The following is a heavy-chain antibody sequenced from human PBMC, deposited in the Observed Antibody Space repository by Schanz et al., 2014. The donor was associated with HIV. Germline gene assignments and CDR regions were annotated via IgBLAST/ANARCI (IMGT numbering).Heavy chain of an antibody. CDR2: ISWNSGSI. CDR3: AKGIMGATEFYYGMDV. Sequence: EVQLVESGGGLVQPGRSLRLSCAASGFTFDDYSMHWVRQAPGKGLEWVSGISWNSGSIGYVDSVKGRFTISRDNARNSLYLQMNSLRVDDTAIYYCAKGIMGATEFYYGMDVWGQGTTVTVSS. V-gene: IGHV3-9*01. D-gene: IGHD3-16*01. J-gene: IGHJ6*02. CDR1: GFTFDDYS.